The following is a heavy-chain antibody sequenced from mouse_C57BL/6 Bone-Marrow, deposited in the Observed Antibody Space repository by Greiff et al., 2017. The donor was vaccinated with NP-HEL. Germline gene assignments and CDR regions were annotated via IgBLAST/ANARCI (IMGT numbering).Heavy chain of an antibody. D-gene: IGHD2-4*01. CDR3: ARWDYDYGTYFDY. Sequence: QVQLQQPGAELVKPGASVKLSCKASGYTFTSYWMHWVKQRPGQGLEWIGMIHPNSGSTNYNEKFKSKATLTVDKSSSTAYMQLSSLTSEDSAVYYCARWDYDYGTYFDYWGQGTTLTVSS. J-gene: IGHJ2*01. CDR1: GYTFTSYW. CDR2: IHPNSGST. V-gene: IGHV1-64*01.